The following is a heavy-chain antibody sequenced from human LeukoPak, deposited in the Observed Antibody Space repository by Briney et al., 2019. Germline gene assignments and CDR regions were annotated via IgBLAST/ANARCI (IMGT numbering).Heavy chain of an antibody. D-gene: IGHD2-15*01. V-gene: IGHV4-4*02. CDR1: GGSISSSNW. Sequence: WETLTLTCGVSGGSISSSNWWTWVRQPPGKGLEWIGEIYHSGSTNYNPSLKNRVTISVDKSKNQFSLKLSSVTAADTAIYYCARAGGSSDYWGQGTLVTVSS. J-gene: IGHJ4*02. CDR2: IYHSGST. CDR3: ARAGGSSDY.